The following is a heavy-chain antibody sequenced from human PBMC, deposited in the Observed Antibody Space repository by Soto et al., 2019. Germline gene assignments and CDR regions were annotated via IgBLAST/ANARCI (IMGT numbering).Heavy chain of an antibody. D-gene: IGHD3-3*01. CDR1: GGSISSGDYY. J-gene: IGHJ3*02. CDR2: IYYSGST. Sequence: PSETLSLACTVSGGSISSGDYYWRWIRQPPGKGLEWIGYIYYSGSTYYNPSLKSRVTISVDTSKNQFSLKLSSVTAADTAVYYCARVEGYYDFWSGNGAFDIWGQGTVVTVSS. CDR3: ARVEGYYDFWSGNGAFDI. V-gene: IGHV4-30-4*01.